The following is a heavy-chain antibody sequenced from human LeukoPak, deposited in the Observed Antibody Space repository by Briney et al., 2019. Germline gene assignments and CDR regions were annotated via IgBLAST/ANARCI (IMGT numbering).Heavy chain of an antibody. J-gene: IGHJ4*02. D-gene: IGHD5-24*01. Sequence: PSQTLSLTCTVSGGSISSGSYYWSWIRQPAGKGLEWTGRIYTSGSTNYNPSLKSRVTISVDTSKNQFSLKLSSVTAADTAVYYCASRGHWGQGTLVTVSS. V-gene: IGHV4-61*02. CDR1: GGSISSGSYY. CDR3: ASRGH. CDR2: IYTSGST.